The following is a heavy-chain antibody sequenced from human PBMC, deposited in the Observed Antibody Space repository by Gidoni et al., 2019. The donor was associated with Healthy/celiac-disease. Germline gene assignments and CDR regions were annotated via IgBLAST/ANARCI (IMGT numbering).Heavy chain of an antibody. Sequence: EVQLVESGGGLVQPGRSLRLPCAASGCTFADYAMHWGRQGPGKGLEWVSVISWNSGSIVYADAVKGRFTIARDNANSSLYRQMNSLRAEDTALYYCAKGPGPGLTTVTYWYFDLWGRGTLVTVSS. J-gene: IGHJ2*01. CDR1: GCTFADYA. D-gene: IGHD4-17*01. V-gene: IGHV3-9*01. CDR3: AKGPGPGLTTVTYWYFDL. CDR2: ISWNSGSI.